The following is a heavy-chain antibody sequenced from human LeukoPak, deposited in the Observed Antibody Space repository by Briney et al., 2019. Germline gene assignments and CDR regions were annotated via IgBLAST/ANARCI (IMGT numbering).Heavy chain of an antibody. V-gene: IGHV4-34*01. Sequence: SETLSLTCDVYGGSFSGYYWNWIRQPPGKGLEWIGEINHSGSTNYNPSLKSRVTISVDTSKNQFSLKLSSVTAADTAVYYCARNKLRFLEWLLPRGAFDIWGQGTMVTVSS. CDR2: INHSGST. CDR3: ARNKLRFLEWLLPRGAFDI. J-gene: IGHJ3*02. D-gene: IGHD3-3*01. CDR1: GGSFSGYY.